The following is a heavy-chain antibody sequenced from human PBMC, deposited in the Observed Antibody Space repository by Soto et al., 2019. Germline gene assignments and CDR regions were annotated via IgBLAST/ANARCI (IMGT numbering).Heavy chain of an antibody. CDR2: MTSDMKTI. CDR1: GFTFSVYS. Sequence: EVQLVESGGGLVQPGGSLRLSCAASGFTFSVYSMNWIRQAPGKGLQWVSYMTSDMKTIHYADSVKGRSTISRDNAKNLVYLQMTSLRDEDTAVYYCARSVEGHFDYWGQGALVTVSS. CDR3: ARSVEGHFDY. D-gene: IGHD6-19*01. V-gene: IGHV3-48*02. J-gene: IGHJ4*02.